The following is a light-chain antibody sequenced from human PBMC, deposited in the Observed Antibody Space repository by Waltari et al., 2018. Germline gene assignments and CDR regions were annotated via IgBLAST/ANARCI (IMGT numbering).Light chain of an antibody. CDR3: QVWDDVTDSGV. V-gene: IGLV3-21*04. Sequence: YVLTQPPSVSVDPGKTARLTCGGDNIGSKSVNWYQEKPGQAPVLVMFYDCDRPPGIPGRFSGSNSGKTATLTSSWVEAGDEADYHCQVWDDVTDSGVFGGGTKLTVL. J-gene: IGLJ3*02. CDR1: NIGSKS. CDR2: YDC.